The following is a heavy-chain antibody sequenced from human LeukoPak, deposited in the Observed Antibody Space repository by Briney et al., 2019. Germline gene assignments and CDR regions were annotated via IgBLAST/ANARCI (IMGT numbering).Heavy chain of an antibody. CDR2: ISYDGSNK. J-gene: IGHJ4*02. D-gene: IGHD3-22*01. CDR1: GFTFSSYG. Sequence: GGSLRLSCAASGFTFSSYGMHWVRQAPGKGLEWVAVISYDGSNKYYAGSVKGRFTISRDNSKNTLYLQMNSLRAEDTAVYYCAKVLGGYVPFDYWGQGTLVTVSS. V-gene: IGHV3-30*18. CDR3: AKVLGGYVPFDY.